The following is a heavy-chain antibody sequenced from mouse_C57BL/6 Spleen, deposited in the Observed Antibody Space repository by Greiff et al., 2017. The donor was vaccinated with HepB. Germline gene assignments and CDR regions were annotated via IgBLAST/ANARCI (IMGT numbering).Heavy chain of an antibody. Sequence: QVQLQQPGAELVKPGASVKLSCKASGYTFTSYWMQWVKQRPGQGLEWIGEIDPSDSYTNYNQKFKGKATLTVDTSSSTAYMQLSSLTSEDSAVYYCATLRSALDYWGQGTSVTVSS. J-gene: IGHJ4*01. CDR3: ATLRSALDY. D-gene: IGHD1-1*01. CDR1: GYTFTSYW. V-gene: IGHV1-50*01. CDR2: IDPSDSYT.